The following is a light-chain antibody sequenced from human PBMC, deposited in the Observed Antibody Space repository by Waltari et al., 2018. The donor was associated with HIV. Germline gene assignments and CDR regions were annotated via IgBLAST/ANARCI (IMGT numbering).Light chain of an antibody. CDR1: QRVLYSYNNKTY. J-gene: IGKJ1*01. Sequence: DIVMTHSLDPLAVSLRERDSTNCESSQRVLYSYNNKTYLAWYQQKPGQPPRLLIHWASIRESGVPDRFSGSGSGTDFTLTISSLQPEDVAVYYCQQYYSTVRTFGQGTKVEI. CDR3: QQYYSTVRT. V-gene: IGKV4-1*01. CDR2: WAS.